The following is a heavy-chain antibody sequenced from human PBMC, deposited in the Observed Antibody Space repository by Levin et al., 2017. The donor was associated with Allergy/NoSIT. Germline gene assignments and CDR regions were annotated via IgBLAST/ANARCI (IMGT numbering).Heavy chain of an antibody. D-gene: IGHD2-2*01. Sequence: GESLKISCAASGFTFSSYGMHWVRQAPGKGLEWVAVISYDGSNKYYADSVKGRFTISRDNSKNTLYLQMNSLRAEDTAVYYCAKEGVKYQLLGPPEYYFDYWGQGTLVTVSS. V-gene: IGHV3-30*18. CDR3: AKEGVKYQLLGPPEYYFDY. J-gene: IGHJ4*02. CDR1: GFTFSSYG. CDR2: ISYDGSNK.